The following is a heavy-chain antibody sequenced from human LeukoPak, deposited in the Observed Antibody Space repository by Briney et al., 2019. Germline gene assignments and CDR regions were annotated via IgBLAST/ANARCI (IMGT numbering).Heavy chain of an antibody. CDR2: IYYSGST. D-gene: IGHD6-6*01. V-gene: IGHV4-59*01. Sequence: PSETLSLTCTVSGGSISSYYWSWIRQPPGKGLEWIGYIYYSGSTNYNPSLESRVTISVDMSKNQFSLKLSSVTAADTAVYYCARDSRGSSSSFDPWGQGTLVTVSS. J-gene: IGHJ5*02. CDR3: ARDSRGSSSSFDP. CDR1: GGSISSYY.